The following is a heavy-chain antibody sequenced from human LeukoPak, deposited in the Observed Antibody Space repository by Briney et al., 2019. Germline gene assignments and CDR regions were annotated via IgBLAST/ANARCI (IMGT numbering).Heavy chain of an antibody. V-gene: IGHV3-23*01. Sequence: GGSLRLSCAASGFTFSSYGMSWVRQAPGKGLEWVSAISGSGGSTYYADSVKGRFTISRDNSKNTLYLQMNSLRAEDTAVYYCAKRGYSYGYGHFDYWGQGTLVTVSS. CDR2: ISGSGGST. CDR1: GFTFSSYG. J-gene: IGHJ4*02. CDR3: AKRGYSYGYGHFDY. D-gene: IGHD5-18*01.